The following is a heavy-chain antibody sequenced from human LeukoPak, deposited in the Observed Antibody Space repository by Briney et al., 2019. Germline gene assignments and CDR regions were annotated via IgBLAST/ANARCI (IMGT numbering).Heavy chain of an antibody. V-gene: IGHV4-59*01. CDR2: IYYSGST. D-gene: IGHD3-9*01. J-gene: IGHJ4*02. Sequence: SETLSLTCTVSGGSLSSYYWTWIRQPPGKGLEWIGYIYYSGSTNYNPSLKSRVTISVDTSKNQFSLKLSSVTVADTAVYYCARGLKFYDILTAYYTFPYFDYWGQGALVTVSS. CDR1: GGSLSSYY. CDR3: ARGLKFYDILTAYYTFPYFDY.